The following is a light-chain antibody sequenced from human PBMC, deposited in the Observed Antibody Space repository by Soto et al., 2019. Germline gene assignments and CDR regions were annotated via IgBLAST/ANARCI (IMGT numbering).Light chain of an antibody. Sequence: QSVLTQSPSVSAAPGQKVTISCSGGSSNIGNHYVYWYQQRPGTAPRVVIYDNNKRPSGVPDRFSGSKSGTSAPLVITGIQTGDEADYYCATWDRSLSAVVFGGGTKLTAL. J-gene: IGLJ3*02. CDR1: SSNIGNHY. CDR3: ATWDRSLSAVV. CDR2: DNN. V-gene: IGLV1-51*01.